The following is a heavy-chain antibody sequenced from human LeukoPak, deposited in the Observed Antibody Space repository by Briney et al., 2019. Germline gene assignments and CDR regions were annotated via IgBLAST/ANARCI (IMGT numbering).Heavy chain of an antibody. CDR3: ARFAGGPSSPRSNWFDP. CDR2: ISSSSSTI. D-gene: IGHD6-13*01. J-gene: IGHJ5*02. CDR1: GFTFSSYS. V-gene: IGHV3-48*01. Sequence: GGSLRLSCAASGFTFSSYSMNWVRQAPGKGLEWVSYISSSSSTIYYADSVKGRFTISRDNAKNSLYLQMNSLRAEDTAVYYRARFAGGPSSPRSNWFDPWGQGTLVTVSS.